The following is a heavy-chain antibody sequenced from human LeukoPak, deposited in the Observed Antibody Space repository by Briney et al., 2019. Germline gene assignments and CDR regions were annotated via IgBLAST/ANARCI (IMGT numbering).Heavy chain of an antibody. V-gene: IGHV3-21*01. CDR3: ARAGGSGSYRVFDY. D-gene: IGHD3-10*01. CDR1: GFTFSSYS. Sequence: GGSLRLSCAASGFTFSSYSMNWVRQAPGKGLEWVSSISSSSSYIYYADSVKGRFTISRDNAKNSLYLQMNSLRAEDTAVYYCARAGGSGSYRVFDYWGQGTLVTVSS. CDR2: ISSSSSYI. J-gene: IGHJ4*02.